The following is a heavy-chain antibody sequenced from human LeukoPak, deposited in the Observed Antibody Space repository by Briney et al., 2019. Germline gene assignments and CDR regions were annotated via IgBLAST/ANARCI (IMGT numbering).Heavy chain of an antibody. D-gene: IGHD3-3*01. CDR1: GFTFSSYA. Sequence: PGGSLRLSCAASGFTFSSYAMSWVRQAPGKELEWVSAISGSGGSTYYADSVKGRFTISRDKSKNTLYLQMNSLRAEDTAVYYCARAVDFWSGYPQPNWFDPWGQGTLVTVSS. J-gene: IGHJ5*02. CDR3: ARAVDFWSGYPQPNWFDP. CDR2: ISGSGGST. V-gene: IGHV3-23*01.